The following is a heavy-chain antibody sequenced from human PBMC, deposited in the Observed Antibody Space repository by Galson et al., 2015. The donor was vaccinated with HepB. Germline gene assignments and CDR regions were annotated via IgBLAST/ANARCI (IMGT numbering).Heavy chain of an antibody. Sequence: SVKVSCKASGYTFTGYDIHWVRQAPGQGLEWMAWINPDRGNTHYVPKFQGRVTMTRDTSISTAYMELSSLTSDDTAAYYCARVIEKRGAEALLFDYWGQGVLVTVTS. CDR1: GYTFTGYD. CDR3: ARVIEKRGAEALLFDY. D-gene: IGHD2-21*01. CDR2: INPDRGNT. J-gene: IGHJ4*02. V-gene: IGHV1-2*02.